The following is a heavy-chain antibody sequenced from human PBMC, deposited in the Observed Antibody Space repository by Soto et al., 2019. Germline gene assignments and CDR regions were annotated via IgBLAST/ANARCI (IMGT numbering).Heavy chain of an antibody. CDR1: GFTFSSYG. D-gene: IGHD3-9*01. CDR2: ISYDGSNK. CDR3: AKDRGHVLRYFDWAGIYGMDV. J-gene: IGHJ6*02. V-gene: IGHV3-30*18. Sequence: GGSLRLSCAASGFTFSSYGMHWVRQAPGKGLEWVAVISYDGSNKYYADSVKGRFTISRDNSKNTLYLQMNSLRAEDTAVYYCAKDRGHVLRYFDWAGIYGMDVWGQGTTVTVSS.